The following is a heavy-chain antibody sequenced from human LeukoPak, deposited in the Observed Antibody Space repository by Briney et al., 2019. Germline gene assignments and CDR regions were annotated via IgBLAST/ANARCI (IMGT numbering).Heavy chain of an antibody. CDR3: AKVIAVAGVFDY. Sequence: GGSLRLSCAASGFTFSTYGMSWVRQAPGKGLEWVSGISGSGGSTYYADSVKGRFTISRDNSKNTLYLQMNGLRVEDTAVYYCAKVIAVAGVFDYWGQGTLVTVSS. J-gene: IGHJ4*02. D-gene: IGHD6-19*01. CDR1: GFTFSTYG. CDR2: ISGSGGST. V-gene: IGHV3-23*01.